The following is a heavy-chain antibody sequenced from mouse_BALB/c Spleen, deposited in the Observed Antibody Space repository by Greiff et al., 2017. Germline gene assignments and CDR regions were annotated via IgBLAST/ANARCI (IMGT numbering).Heavy chain of an antibody. CDR2: ISDGGSYT. V-gene: IGHV5-4*02. D-gene: IGHD1-1*01. Sequence: EVKLMESGGGLVKPGGSLKLSCAASGFTFSDYYMYWVRQTPEKRLEWVATISDGGSYTYYPDSVKGRFTISRDNAKNNLYLQMSSLKSEDTAMYYCARDRGYYGSRAMDYWGQGTSVTVSS. CDR3: ARDRGYYGSRAMDY. J-gene: IGHJ4*01. CDR1: GFTFSDYY.